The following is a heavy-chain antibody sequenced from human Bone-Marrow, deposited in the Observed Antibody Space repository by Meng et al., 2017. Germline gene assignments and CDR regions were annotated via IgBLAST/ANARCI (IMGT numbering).Heavy chain of an antibody. CDR2: ISNGGDTI. V-gene: IGHV3-11*01. Sequence: GESLKISCAASGFTFSDYYMTWIRQAPGKGLEWVSHISNGGDTIYYADSVKGRFTFSRDNAKSSLYLQMNSLRAEDTAVHYCARVPGGASIDYWREGTLLSVSS. CDR1: GFTFSDYY. CDR3: ARVPGGASIDY. J-gene: IGHJ4*02. D-gene: IGHD1-26*01.